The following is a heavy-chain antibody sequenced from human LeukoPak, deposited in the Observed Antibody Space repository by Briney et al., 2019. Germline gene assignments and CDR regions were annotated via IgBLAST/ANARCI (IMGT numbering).Heavy chain of an antibody. CDR1: GYSISSGDY. V-gene: IGHV4-38-2*02. CDR2: IYHSGST. Sequence: SETLSLTCTVSGYSISSGDYWGWIRQPPGKGLEWIGSIYHSGSTYYNPSLKSRVTISVDTSKNQFSLKLSSVTAADTAVYYCARLHYYGSGREYGDFDYWGQGTLVTVSS. D-gene: IGHD3-10*01. J-gene: IGHJ4*02. CDR3: ARLHYYGSGREYGDFDY.